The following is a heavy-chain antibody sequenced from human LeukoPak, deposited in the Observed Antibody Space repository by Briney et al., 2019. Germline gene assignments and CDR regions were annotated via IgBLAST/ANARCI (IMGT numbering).Heavy chain of an antibody. D-gene: IGHD6-13*01. J-gene: IGHJ4*02. CDR3: ARGVYTAAAQYGY. Sequence: PSETLSLTCAVYGGSFSVYYWSWIRQPPGKGLEWIGEINHSGSTNYNPSLKSRVTISVDTSKNQFSLKLSSVTAADTAVYYCARGVYTAAAQYGYWGQGTLVTVSS. V-gene: IGHV4-34*01. CDR1: GGSFSVYY. CDR2: INHSGST.